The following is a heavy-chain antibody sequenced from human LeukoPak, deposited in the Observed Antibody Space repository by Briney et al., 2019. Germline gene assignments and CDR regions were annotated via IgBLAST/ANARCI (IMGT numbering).Heavy chain of an antibody. J-gene: IGHJ4*02. CDR2: IYYSGST. CDR3: ARRGVTQKYFDY. CDR1: GGSISSGGYY. V-gene: IGHV4-31*03. D-gene: IGHD3-10*01. Sequence: SEALSLTCTVSGGSISSGGYYWSWIRQHPGKGLEWIGYIYYSGSTYYNPSLKSRVTISVDTSKNQFSLKLSSVTAADAAVYYCARRGVTQKYFDYWGQGTLVTVSS.